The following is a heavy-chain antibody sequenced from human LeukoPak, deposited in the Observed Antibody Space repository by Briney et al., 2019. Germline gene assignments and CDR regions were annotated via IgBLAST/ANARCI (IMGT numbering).Heavy chain of an antibody. D-gene: IGHD1-26*01. V-gene: IGHV3-15*07. CDR3: TTSGNPSLTDI. J-gene: IGHJ3*02. CDR1: GFTFDNAW. Sequence: GGSLRLSCVASGFTFDNAWINWVRQALGKGLEWVGRIKKKNEGGATEYAAPVKGRFTISRDDSSYILYLQMNSLKTEDTAMYFCTTSGNPSLTDIWGQGTMVTVSS. CDR2: IKKKNEGGAT.